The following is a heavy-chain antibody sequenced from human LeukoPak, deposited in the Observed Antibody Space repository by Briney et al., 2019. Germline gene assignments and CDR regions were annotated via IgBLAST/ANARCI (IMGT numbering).Heavy chain of an antibody. Sequence: GGSLRLSCAASGFTFSSYSMSWVRQPPGKGLEWVSAVSGSGGSTYYADSVKGRFTISRDNSKNTLYLQMNSLRAEDTAVYYCAKGYSSGPNWFDPWGQGTLVIVSS. V-gene: IGHV3-23*01. J-gene: IGHJ5*02. CDR2: VSGSGGST. CDR1: GFTFSSYS. CDR3: AKGYSSGPNWFDP. D-gene: IGHD6-19*01.